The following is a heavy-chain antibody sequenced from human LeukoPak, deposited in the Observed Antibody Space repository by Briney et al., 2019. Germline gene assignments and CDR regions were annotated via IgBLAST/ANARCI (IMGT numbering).Heavy chain of an antibody. CDR3: ARAGLVRGVIDY. Sequence: GGSLRLSCAASGFTFSSYAMSWVRQAPGKGLEWVSAISGSGGSTYYADSVKGRFTISRDNSKNTLYLQMNSLRAEDTAVYYCARAGLVRGVIDYWGQGTLVTVSS. D-gene: IGHD3-10*01. CDR2: ISGSGGST. V-gene: IGHV3-23*01. J-gene: IGHJ4*02. CDR1: GFTFSSYA.